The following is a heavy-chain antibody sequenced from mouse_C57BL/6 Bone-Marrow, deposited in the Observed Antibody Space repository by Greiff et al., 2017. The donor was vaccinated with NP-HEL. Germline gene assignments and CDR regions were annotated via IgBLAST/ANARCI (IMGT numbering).Heavy chain of an antibody. J-gene: IGHJ2*01. Sequence: EVKLMESGGGLVKPGGSLKLSCAASGFTFSDYGMHWVRQAPEKGLEWVAYISSGSSTIYYADTVKGRFTISRDNAKNTLFLQMTSLRSEDTAMYYCARDDLYYFDYWGQGTTLTVSS. V-gene: IGHV5-17*01. CDR1: GFTFSDYG. CDR2: ISSGSSTI. CDR3: ARDDLYYFDY. D-gene: IGHD2-3*01.